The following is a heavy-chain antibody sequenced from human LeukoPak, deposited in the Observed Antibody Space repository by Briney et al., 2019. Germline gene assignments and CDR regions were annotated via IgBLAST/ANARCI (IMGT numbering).Heavy chain of an antibody. D-gene: IGHD6-19*01. J-gene: IGHJ4*02. CDR2: IKPDGSEK. CDR3: ASSGWYYFDY. Sequence: GGSLRLSCAASGFTFSSYWMTWVRQAPGKGLEWVANIKPDGSEKYYVDSVKGRFTISRDNAKNSLYLQMNSLRAEDTAVYYCASSGWYYFDYWGQGTLVTVSS. CDR1: GFTFSSYW. V-gene: IGHV3-7*01.